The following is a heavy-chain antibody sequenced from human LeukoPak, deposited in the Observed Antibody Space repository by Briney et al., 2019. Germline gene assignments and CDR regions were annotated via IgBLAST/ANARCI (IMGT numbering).Heavy chain of an antibody. V-gene: IGHV3-23*01. J-gene: IGHJ4*02. CDR2: ISGSGGST. CDR3: AKPMSSGWYSFDY. D-gene: IGHD6-19*01. CDR1: GLTFSSYA. Sequence: GGSLRLSCAASGLTFSSYAMSWVRQAPGKGLEWVSAISGSGGSTYSADSVKGRFTISRDNSKNTLYLQINSLRAEDTAVYYCAKPMSSGWYSFDYWGQRTLVTVSS.